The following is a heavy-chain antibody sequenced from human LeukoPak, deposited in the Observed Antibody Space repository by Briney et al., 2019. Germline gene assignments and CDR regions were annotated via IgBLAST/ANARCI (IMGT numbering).Heavy chain of an antibody. CDR1: GYTFTGYY. V-gene: IGHV1-2*06. CDR3: AITATTQTSAFDI. Sequence: ASVKVSCKASGYTFTGYYMHWVRQAPGQGLEWMGRINPNSGGTNYAQKFQGRVTMTRDTSISTAYMELSRLRSDDTAVYYCAITATTQTSAFDIWGQGTMVTVSS. J-gene: IGHJ3*02. CDR2: INPNSGGT. D-gene: IGHD4-17*01.